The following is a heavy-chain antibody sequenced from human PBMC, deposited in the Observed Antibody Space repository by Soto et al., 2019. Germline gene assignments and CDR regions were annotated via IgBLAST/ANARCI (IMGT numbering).Heavy chain of an antibody. J-gene: IGHJ5*02. CDR1: GYTFTGYY. D-gene: IGHD6-6*01. CDR2: INPNSGGT. V-gene: IGHV1-2*02. Sequence: ASVKVSCKASGYTFTGYYMHWVRQAPGQGLEWMGWINPNSGGTNYAQKFQGRVTMTRDTSISTAYMELSRLRSDDTAVYYCARERRRIAARPGRWFDPWGQGTLVTVSS. CDR3: ARERRRIAARPGRWFDP.